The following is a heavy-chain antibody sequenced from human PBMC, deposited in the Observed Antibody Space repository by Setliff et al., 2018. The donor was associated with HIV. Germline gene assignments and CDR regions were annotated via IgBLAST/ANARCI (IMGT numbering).Heavy chain of an antibody. V-gene: IGHV3-33*01. D-gene: IGHD4-17*01. CDR3: AREIRAGDYPPYNYYFYMDV. J-gene: IGHJ6*03. Sequence: GGSLRLSCAASGFTFTTYGMHWVRQAPGKGLEWVAIIWYDGSNKHYADSVKGRFTISRDDSKNTVYLQMNNLRAEDTAVYYCAREIRAGDYPPYNYYFYMDVWGKGTTVTAP. CDR1: GFTFTTYG. CDR2: IWYDGSNK.